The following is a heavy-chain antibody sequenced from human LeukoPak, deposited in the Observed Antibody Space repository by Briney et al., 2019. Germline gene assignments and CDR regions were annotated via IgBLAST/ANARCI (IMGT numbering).Heavy chain of an antibody. J-gene: IGHJ4*02. CDR1: GFTFSSYA. Sequence: GGSLRLSCAASGFTFSSYAMHWVRQAPGKGLEWVAIISYDGSNKYYADSVKGRFTISRDNSKNTLYLQMNSLRAEDTAVYYCAKDRTMMYYFDYWGQGTLVTVSS. D-gene: IGHD3-22*01. CDR2: ISYDGSNK. CDR3: AKDRTMMYYFDY. V-gene: IGHV3-30*04.